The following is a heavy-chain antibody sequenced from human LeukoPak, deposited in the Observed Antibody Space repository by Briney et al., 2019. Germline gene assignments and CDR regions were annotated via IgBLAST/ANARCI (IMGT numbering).Heavy chain of an antibody. V-gene: IGHV5-51*01. CDR1: GYSLSSYW. CDR2: IYPSDSDT. D-gene: IGHD6-25*01. CDR3: ARLEQRWSFDI. J-gene: IGHJ3*02. Sequence: GESLQISCKGSGYSLSSYWIGWVRQVPGKGLEWMGIIYPSDSDTRYSPSFQGQVTISADKSISTAYLQWSSLKASDTAMYYCARLEQRWSFDIWGQGTMVTVSS.